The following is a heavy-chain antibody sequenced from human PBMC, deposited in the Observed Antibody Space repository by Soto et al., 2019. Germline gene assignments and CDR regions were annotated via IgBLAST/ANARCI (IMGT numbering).Heavy chain of an antibody. V-gene: IGHV4-39*01. CDR2: IYYSGST. CDR3: ARGQNSSSWYFHYYYYGMDV. D-gene: IGHD6-13*01. Sequence: QLQLQESGPGLVKPSETLSLTCTVSGGSISSSSYYWGWIRQPPGKGLEWIGSIYYSGSTYYNPSLKSRVTISVDTSKNQFSLKLSSVTAADTAVYYCARGQNSSSWYFHYYYYGMDVWGQGTTVTVSS. CDR1: GGSISSSSYY. J-gene: IGHJ6*02.